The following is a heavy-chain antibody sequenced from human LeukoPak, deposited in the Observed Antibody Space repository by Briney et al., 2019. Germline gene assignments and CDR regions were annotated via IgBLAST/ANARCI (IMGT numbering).Heavy chain of an antibody. Sequence: GGSLRLSCAASGFTLSNYWMTWVRQAPGKGLEWVSAISGSGGSTYYADSVKGRFTISRDNSKNTLYLQMNSLRAEDTAVYYCAKAYGSGSLDYWGQGTLVTVSS. CDR2: ISGSGGST. V-gene: IGHV3-23*01. CDR1: GFTLSNYW. CDR3: AKAYGSGSLDY. D-gene: IGHD3-10*01. J-gene: IGHJ4*02.